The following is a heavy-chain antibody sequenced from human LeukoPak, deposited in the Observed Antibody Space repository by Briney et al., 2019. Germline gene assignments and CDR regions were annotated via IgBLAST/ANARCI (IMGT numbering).Heavy chain of an antibody. V-gene: IGHV4-59*01. Sequence: SETLSLTCTVSGGSISSYYWSWVRQPPGKGLEWIGYIYYSGSTNYNPSLKSRVTISVDTSKNQFSLKLSSVTAADTAVYYCARLESIAALSGGRAAFDIWGQGTMVTVSS. CDR2: IYYSGST. D-gene: IGHD6-6*01. CDR3: ARLESIAALSGGRAAFDI. J-gene: IGHJ3*02. CDR1: GGSISSYY.